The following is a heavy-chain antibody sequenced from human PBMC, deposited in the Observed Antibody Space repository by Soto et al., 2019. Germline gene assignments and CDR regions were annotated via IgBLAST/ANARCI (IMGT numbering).Heavy chain of an antibody. CDR1: GDSVSSTPYS. J-gene: IGHJ5*02. D-gene: IGHD2-21*01. Sequence: SETLSLTCTVSGDSVSSTPYSWGWLRQPPGKGLEWIGSIYKTGSSYNPALKSPVTISQDTSKTPFSPKLSSMTAADTAIYYCAKLPTGFPNWIDPWGQGIPVTVSS. V-gene: IGHV4-39*01. CDR3: AKLPTGFPNWIDP. CDR2: IYKTGS.